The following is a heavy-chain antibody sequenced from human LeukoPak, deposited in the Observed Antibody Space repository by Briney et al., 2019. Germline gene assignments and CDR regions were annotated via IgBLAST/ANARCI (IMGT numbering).Heavy chain of an antibody. V-gene: IGHV3-23*01. CDR1: GFTSTDYA. Sequence: GGSLRPSCAASGFTSTDYAMNWVRQAPGKWLEWVSVLMGRSGSTHYADSVKGGFTISRDNSKKTVFLQMNSLRAEDTAIYYCAKGAYDYIEIGYFDSWGQGTLVTVSS. CDR2: LMGRSGST. CDR3: AKGAYDYIEIGYFDS. J-gene: IGHJ4*02. D-gene: IGHD5-12*01.